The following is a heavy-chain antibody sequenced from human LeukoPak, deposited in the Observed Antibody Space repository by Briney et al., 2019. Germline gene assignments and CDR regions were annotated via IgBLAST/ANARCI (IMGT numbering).Heavy chain of an antibody. V-gene: IGHV4-4*07. Sequence: PSETPSLTCTVSGGSISSYYWSWIRQPAGKGLEWIGRIYTSGSTNYNPSLKSRVTMSVDTSKNQFSLKLSSVTAADTAVYYCARFMVTMVRGVITYYYYYMDVWGKGTTVTVSS. D-gene: IGHD3-10*01. CDR3: ARFMVTMVRGVITYYYYYMDV. CDR2: IYTSGST. J-gene: IGHJ6*03. CDR1: GGSISSYY.